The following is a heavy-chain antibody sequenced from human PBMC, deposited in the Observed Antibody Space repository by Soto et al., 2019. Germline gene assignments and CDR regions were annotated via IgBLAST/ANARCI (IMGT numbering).Heavy chain of an antibody. CDR2: IKSKTDGGTT. J-gene: IGHJ4*02. V-gene: IGHV3-15*07. D-gene: IGHD4-17*01. CDR3: TADYGDYPDY. Sequence: EVQLVESGGGLVKPGGSLRLSCAASGFTFSNAWMNWVRQAPGKGLEWVGRIKSKTDGGTTDYAAPVKGRFTISRDDSKNTLYLQRNSMKTEDTDVYYCTADYGDYPDYWGQGTLVTVSS. CDR1: GFTFSNAW.